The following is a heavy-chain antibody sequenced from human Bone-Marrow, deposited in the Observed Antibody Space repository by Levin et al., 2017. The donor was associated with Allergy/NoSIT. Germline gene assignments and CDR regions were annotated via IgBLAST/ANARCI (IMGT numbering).Heavy chain of an antibody. Sequence: GESLKISCKASGDTFSSYDINWVRQTSGQGLEWMGWMNPNSGNTVYAKKFQGRVTMTRNTSISTAYMDLSSLRSDDTATYYCATGQGHLVGPPWGQGTLVTVSA. CDR2: MNPNSGNT. J-gene: IGHJ5*02. V-gene: IGHV1-8*01. CDR1: GDTFSSYD. D-gene: IGHD6-6*01. CDR3: ATGQGHLVGPP.